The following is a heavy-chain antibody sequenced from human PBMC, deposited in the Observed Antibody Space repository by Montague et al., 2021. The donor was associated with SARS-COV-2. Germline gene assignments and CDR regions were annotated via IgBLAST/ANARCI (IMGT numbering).Heavy chain of an antibody. CDR1: GGSISSSSYY. V-gene: IGHV4-39*01. CDR3: ARQENSSGWFKPDAFDI. Sequence: SETLSLTCTVSGGSISSSSYYWGWIRQPPGKGLEWIGSIYYSGSTYYNPSLKSRVTISVDTSKNQFSLKLSSVTAADTAVYYCARQENSSGWFKPDAFDIGAQGP. CDR2: IYYSGST. J-gene: IGHJ3*02. D-gene: IGHD6-19*01.